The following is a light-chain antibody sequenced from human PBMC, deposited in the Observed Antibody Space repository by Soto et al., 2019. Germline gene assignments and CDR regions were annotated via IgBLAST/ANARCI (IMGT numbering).Light chain of an antibody. CDR3: SSYAGSNTWV. Sequence: QSALTQPRSVSGSPGQSVTISCTGTSSDVGAYDFVSWYQQHPGKAPQLMIYDVTKRPSGVPDRFSGSKSGNTASLTVSGLQAEDESHYYCSSYAGSNTWVFGGGTKLTVL. V-gene: IGLV2-11*01. CDR1: SSDVGAYDF. J-gene: IGLJ3*02. CDR2: DVT.